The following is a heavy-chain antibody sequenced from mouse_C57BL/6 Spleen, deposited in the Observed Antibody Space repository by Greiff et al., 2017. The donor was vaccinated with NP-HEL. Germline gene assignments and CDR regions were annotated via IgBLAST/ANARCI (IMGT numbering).Heavy chain of an antibody. J-gene: IGHJ2*01. CDR3: ASERSSGCFDY. V-gene: IGHV1-61*01. Sequence: QVQLQQPGAELVRPGSSVKLSCKASGYTFTSYWMDWVKQRPGQGLEWIGNIYPSDSETHYNQKFKDKATLTVDKSSSTAYNQLSSLAADVSAGYCCASERSSGCFDYWGQGTPLTVSA. D-gene: IGHD3-2*02. CDR2: IYPSDSET. CDR1: GYTFTSYW.